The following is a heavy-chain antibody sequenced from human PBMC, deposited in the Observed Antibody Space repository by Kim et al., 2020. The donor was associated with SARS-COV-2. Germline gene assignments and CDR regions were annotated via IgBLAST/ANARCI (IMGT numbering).Heavy chain of an antibody. J-gene: IGHJ4*02. V-gene: IGHV3-23*01. D-gene: IGHD5-12*01. CDR3: AKKVSPRDGYKYYFDY. Sequence: DAVKGRLTVSRDNSQNTLHLRMNSLRVEDTAVYYCAKKVSPRDGYKYYFDYWGQGTLVTVSS.